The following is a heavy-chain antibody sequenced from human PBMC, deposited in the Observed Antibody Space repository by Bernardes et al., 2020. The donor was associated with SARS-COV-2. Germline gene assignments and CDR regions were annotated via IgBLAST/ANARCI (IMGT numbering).Heavy chain of an antibody. CDR3: ARYGSANSVLPSIWGDY. D-gene: IGHD1-26*01. J-gene: IGHJ4*02. Sequence: SGPTLVKPTQTLTLTCTFSGFSLTTSGVGVGWIRQSPGKALEWLALIYWDDDERYSPSLKSRLSITKDTSKNQVVLTMTNMDPMDTATYYCARYGSANSVLPSIWGDYWGQGTQVTVSS. CDR1: GFSLTTSGVG. V-gene: IGHV2-5*02. CDR2: IYWDDDE.